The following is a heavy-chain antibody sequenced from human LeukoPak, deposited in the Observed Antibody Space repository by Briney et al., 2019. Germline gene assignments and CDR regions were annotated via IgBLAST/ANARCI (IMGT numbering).Heavy chain of an antibody. V-gene: IGHV3-74*01. CDR2: IHSDGSRT. CDR1: GFTFSIYW. D-gene: IGHD3-16*01. CDR3: ARGGTFDP. J-gene: IGHJ5*02. Sequence: GGPLRLSCAASGFTFSIYWLHWVLQPPPEKLVWVSRIHSDGSRTNSADSAKGRFTISRNNAKNTLYLQMYSLTAEDTAVYDCARGGTFDPWGQGTLVTVSS.